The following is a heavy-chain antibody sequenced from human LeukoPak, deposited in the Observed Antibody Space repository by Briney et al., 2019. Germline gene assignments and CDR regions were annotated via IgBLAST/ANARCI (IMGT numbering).Heavy chain of an antibody. CDR1: GYTFTSYY. CDR2: INPSGGST. J-gene: IGHJ4*02. CDR3: AREASGYDILTGYYRLNSLFDY. V-gene: IGHV1-46*01. D-gene: IGHD3-9*01. Sequence: AASVKVSCKASGYTFTSYYMHWVRQAPGQRLEGMGIINPSGGSTSYAQKFQGRVTMTRDTSTSTVYMELSSLRSEDTAVYYCAREASGYDILTGYYRLNSLFDYWGQGTLVTVSS.